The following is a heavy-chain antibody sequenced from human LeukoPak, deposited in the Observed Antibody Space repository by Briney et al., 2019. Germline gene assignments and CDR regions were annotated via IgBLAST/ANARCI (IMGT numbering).Heavy chain of an antibody. Sequence: SGGSLRLSCVGSGFTFSSYSMNWVRQAPGKGLEWVSYISGTSNTIYYADSVKGRFTVSRDNAKNSLYLQMNSLRAEDTAVYYCAKDLGSWYYFDYWGQGTLVTVSS. J-gene: IGHJ4*02. CDR3: AKDLGSWYYFDY. V-gene: IGHV3-48*01. CDR2: ISGTSNTI. CDR1: GFTFSSYS. D-gene: IGHD1-26*01.